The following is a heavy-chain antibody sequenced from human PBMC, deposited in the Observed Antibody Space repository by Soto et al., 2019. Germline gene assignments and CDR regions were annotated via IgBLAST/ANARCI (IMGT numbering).Heavy chain of an antibody. CDR2: TYYRSKWNS. Sequence: QVPLHQSGPGLVKPSQTLSLTCAISGDSVSRTSVAWNWIRQSPSRGLEWLGRTYYRSKWNSDYAVSVRGRITINSDTSKSQFSLQLNSVTPEDTAVYYCVRGQFSAFDCWGQGTLVTVSS. J-gene: IGHJ4*02. V-gene: IGHV6-1*01. CDR1: GDSVSRTSVA. CDR3: VRGQFSAFDC.